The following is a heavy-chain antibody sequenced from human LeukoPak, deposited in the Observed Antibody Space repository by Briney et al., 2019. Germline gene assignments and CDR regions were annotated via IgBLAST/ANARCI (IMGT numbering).Heavy chain of an antibody. CDR3: ARDAYYYDSSGYPTFGYMDV. V-gene: IGHV1-18*01. D-gene: IGHD3-22*01. J-gene: IGHJ6*03. Sequence: ASVKVSCKASGYTFTSYGISWVRQAPGQGLEWMGWINAYNGNTNYAQKLQGRVTMTTDTSTSTAYMELRSLRSDDTAVYYCARDAYYYDSSGYPTFGYMDVWGKGTTVTISS. CDR1: GYTFTSYG. CDR2: INAYNGNT.